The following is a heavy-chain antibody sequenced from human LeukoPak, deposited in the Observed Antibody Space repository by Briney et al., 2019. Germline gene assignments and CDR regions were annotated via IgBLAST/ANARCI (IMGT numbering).Heavy chain of an antibody. J-gene: IGHJ5*02. CDR1: GGSISSYY. CDR2: IYYSGST. CDR3: ARASRGTYYDILTGYYGFDWFDP. V-gene: IGHV4-59*01. Sequence: SETLSLTCTVSGGSISSYYWSWIRQPPGKGLEWIGYIYYSGSTNYNPSLKSRVTISVDTSKNQFSLKLSPVTAADTAVYYCARASRGTYYDILTGYYGFDWFDPWGQGTLVTVSS. D-gene: IGHD3-9*01.